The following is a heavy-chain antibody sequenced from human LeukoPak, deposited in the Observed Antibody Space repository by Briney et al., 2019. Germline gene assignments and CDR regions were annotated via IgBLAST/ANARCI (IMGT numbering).Heavy chain of an antibody. Sequence: SETLSLTCTVSGGSISSYYWNRIRQPPGKGLEWIGEINHSRSTNYHPSLKSRVTISVDMSKNQFSLKLSSVTAADTAVYYCARRLGRKFGERFYYYHYMDVWGKGTTVTISS. CDR1: GGSISSYY. V-gene: IGHV4-34*01. J-gene: IGHJ6*03. D-gene: IGHD3-16*01. CDR2: INHSRST. CDR3: ARRLGRKFGERFYYYHYMDV.